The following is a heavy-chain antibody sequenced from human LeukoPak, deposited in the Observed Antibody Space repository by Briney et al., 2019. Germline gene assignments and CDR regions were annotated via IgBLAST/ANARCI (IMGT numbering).Heavy chain of an antibody. Sequence: GGSLRLSCAASGFTVSSNYMNWVRQAPGKGLEWVSVIYDGGSTDYADSVKGRFTISRGNSKNMLYLQMNSLRAEDTAVYYCARGYSYGYIRYWGQGTLVTVSS. D-gene: IGHD5-18*01. CDR1: GFTVSSNY. V-gene: IGHV3-66*01. J-gene: IGHJ4*02. CDR2: IYDGGST. CDR3: ARGYSYGYIRY.